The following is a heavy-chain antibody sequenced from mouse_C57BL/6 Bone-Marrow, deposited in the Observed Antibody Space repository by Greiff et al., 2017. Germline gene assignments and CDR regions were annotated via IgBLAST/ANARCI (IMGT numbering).Heavy chain of an antibody. CDR3: ARDYGSSYYFDY. Sequence: VQLQQSGAELVKPGASVKLSCTASGFNIKDYYMHWVKQRTEQGLEWIGRIDPEDGETKYAQKFQGKDTITADKSSNTAYLQLSSLTSEDTAVFYCARDYGSSYYFDYWGQGTTLTVSS. V-gene: IGHV14-2*01. D-gene: IGHD1-1*01. CDR1: GFNIKDYY. J-gene: IGHJ2*01. CDR2: IDPEDGET.